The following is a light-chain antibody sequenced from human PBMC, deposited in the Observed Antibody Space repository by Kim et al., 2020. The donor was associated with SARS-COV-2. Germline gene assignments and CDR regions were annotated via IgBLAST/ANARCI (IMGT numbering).Light chain of an antibody. CDR1: SGINVGTYR. J-gene: IGLJ3*02. CDR2: YKSDSDK. CDR3: MIWHSSSWV. V-gene: IGLV5-45*01. Sequence: LTCTLRSGINVGTYRIYWYQQKPGSPPQYLLRYKSDSDKQQGSGVPSRFSGSKDASANAGILLISGLQSEDEADYYCMIWHSSSWVFGGGTKLTVL.